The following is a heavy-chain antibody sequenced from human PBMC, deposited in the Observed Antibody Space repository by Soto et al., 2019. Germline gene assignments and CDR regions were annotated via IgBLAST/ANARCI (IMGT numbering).Heavy chain of an antibody. J-gene: IGHJ4*02. V-gene: IGHV3-23*01. CDR3: AKDAKVVPAAIRSDVFDY. Sequence: GGSLRLSCAASGFTFSSYAMSWVRQAPGKGLEWVSAISGSGGSTYYADSVKGRFTISRDNSKNTLYLQMNSLRAEDTAVYYCAKDAKVVPAAIRSDVFDYWGQGTLVTVSS. D-gene: IGHD2-2*02. CDR2: ISGSGGST. CDR1: GFTFSSYA.